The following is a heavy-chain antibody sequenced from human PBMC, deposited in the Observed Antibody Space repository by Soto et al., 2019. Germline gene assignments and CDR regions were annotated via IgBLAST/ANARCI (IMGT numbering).Heavy chain of an antibody. CDR2: ISGSGGST. CDR1: GFTFSSYA. D-gene: IGHD1-1*01. V-gene: IGHV3-23*01. CDR3: ARRATGTYFDY. J-gene: IGHJ4*02. Sequence: EVQLLESGGGLVQPGGSLRLSCAASGFTFSSYAMNWVRQAPGKGLEWVSVISGSGGSTYYADSVKGRFTISRDNSKNTLDLQMNSVGAEDTAVYYCARRATGTYFDYWGQGTLVTVSS.